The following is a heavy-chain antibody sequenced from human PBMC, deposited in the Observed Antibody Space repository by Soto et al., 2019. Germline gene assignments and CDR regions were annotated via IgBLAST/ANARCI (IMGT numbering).Heavy chain of an antibody. J-gene: IGHJ4*02. CDR1: GFTFDDYA. D-gene: IGHD3-22*01. V-gene: IGHV3-9*01. CDR2: ISWNSGSI. CDR3: AKVRADYYDSSGPIDY. Sequence: EVQLVESGGGLVQPGRSLRLSCAASGFTFDDYAMHWVRQAPGKGLEWVSGISWNSGSIGYADSVKGRFTISRDNAKNSLYLQMNCLRAEDTALYYCAKVRADYYDSSGPIDYWGQGTLVTVSS.